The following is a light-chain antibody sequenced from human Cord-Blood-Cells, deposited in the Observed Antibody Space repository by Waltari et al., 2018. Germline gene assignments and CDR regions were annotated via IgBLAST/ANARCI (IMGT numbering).Light chain of an antibody. CDR1: KLGDKY. CDR2: QDS. Sequence: SYELTQPPSVSVSPGQTASITCSGDKLGDKYACWYQQKPGQSPVLVIYQDSKRPSWIRVRFSGSNYGSTATLTISGTQAMDEADYYCKAWDSSTVVFGGGTKLTVL. V-gene: IGLV3-1*01. J-gene: IGLJ2*01. CDR3: KAWDSSTVV.